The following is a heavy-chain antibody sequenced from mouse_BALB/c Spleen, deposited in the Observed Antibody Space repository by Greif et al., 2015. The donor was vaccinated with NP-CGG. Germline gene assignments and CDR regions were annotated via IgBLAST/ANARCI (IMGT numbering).Heavy chain of an antibody. Sequence: LVKPGASVKLSCKASGYAFTSYWINWIKQRPGQGLEWLGRIAPGSGSTYYNEMFKGKATLTVDTSSSTAYIQLSSLSSEDSAVHFCARDYGYGNFDYWGQGTTLTVSS. CDR2: IAPGSGST. V-gene: IGHV1S41*01. J-gene: IGHJ2*01. D-gene: IGHD1-2*01. CDR3: ARDYGYGNFDY. CDR1: GYAFTSYW.